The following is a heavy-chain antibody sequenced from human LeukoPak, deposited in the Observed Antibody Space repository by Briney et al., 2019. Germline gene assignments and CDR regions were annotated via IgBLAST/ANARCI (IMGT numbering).Heavy chain of an antibody. V-gene: IGHV3-23*01. CDR3: AKDSVVVPAAPYGMDV. Sequence: PGGSLRLSCAASGFTFSSYAMSWVRQAPGKGLEWVSTIGSSGATYYADSVKGRFTISRDIPKNTLYLQMNSLRAEDTAVYYCAKDSVVVPAAPYGMDVWGQGTTVTVSS. CDR1: GFTFSSYA. J-gene: IGHJ6*02. D-gene: IGHD2-2*01. CDR2: IGSSGAT.